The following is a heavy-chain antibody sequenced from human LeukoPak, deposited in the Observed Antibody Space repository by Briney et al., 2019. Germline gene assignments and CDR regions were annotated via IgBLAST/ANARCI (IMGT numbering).Heavy chain of an antibody. Sequence: ASVKVSCKASGGTFSSYAISWVRQAPGQGLEWMGRIIPIFGIANYAQKFQGRVTITADKSTSTAYTELSSLRSEDTAVYYCARASRFNYGSGADAFDIWGQGTMVTVSS. V-gene: IGHV1-69*04. CDR2: IIPIFGIA. CDR3: ARASRFNYGSGADAFDI. D-gene: IGHD3-10*01. J-gene: IGHJ3*02. CDR1: GGTFSSYA.